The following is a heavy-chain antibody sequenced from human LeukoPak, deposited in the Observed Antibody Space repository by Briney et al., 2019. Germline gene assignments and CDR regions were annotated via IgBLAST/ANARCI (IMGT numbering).Heavy chain of an antibody. Sequence: GGSLRLSSAASGFTFSSYAMSWVRQAPGKGLEWVSAISGSGGSTYYADSVKGRFTISRDNSKSTLFLQMSSLRPEDTAVYYCARELAGVDYWGQGTLVTVSS. J-gene: IGHJ4*02. D-gene: IGHD3-3*01. CDR2: ISGSGGST. V-gene: IGHV3-23*01. CDR3: ARELAGVDY. CDR1: GFTFSSYA.